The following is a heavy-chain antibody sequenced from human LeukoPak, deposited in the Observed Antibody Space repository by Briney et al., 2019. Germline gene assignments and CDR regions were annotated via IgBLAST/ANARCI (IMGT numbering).Heavy chain of an antibody. J-gene: IGHJ4*02. CDR3: ARLSITISGFDY. V-gene: IGHV4-59*08. D-gene: IGHD1-14*01. Sequence: SETLSLTCTVSGGSISSYYWSWIRQPPGKGLEWIGYIYYSGSTNYNPSLKSRVTISVDTSKNQFSLKLSSVTAADTAVYYCARLSITISGFDYWGQGTLVTVSS. CDR1: GGSISSYY. CDR2: IYYSGST.